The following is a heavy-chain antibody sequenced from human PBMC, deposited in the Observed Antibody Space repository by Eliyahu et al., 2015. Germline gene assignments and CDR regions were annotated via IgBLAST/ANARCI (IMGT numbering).Heavy chain of an antibody. CDR1: GASISSYD. D-gene: IGHD5-12*01. Sequence: QVQLQESGPGLVRPSETLSLTCTVAGASISSYDWSWIRQPPGKGLEWIGYIAYRGSANYNPSLKTRVTISVNTSKNQFSLNLSSVTAADTAVYYCAKYSDDGNRYYYHHMDVWGKGTTVTVSS. V-gene: IGHV4-59*01. CDR3: AKYSDDGNRYYYHHMDV. J-gene: IGHJ6*03. CDR2: IAYRGSA.